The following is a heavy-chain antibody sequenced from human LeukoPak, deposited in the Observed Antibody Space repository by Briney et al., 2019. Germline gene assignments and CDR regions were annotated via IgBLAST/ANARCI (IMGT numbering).Heavy chain of an antibody. CDR1: GGSIRSSYYY. V-gene: IGHV4-39*01. CDR2: IYDSGST. J-gene: IGHJ4*02. CDR3: ARQGVGATDC. Sequence: SETLSLTCTVSGGSIRSSYYYWGWIRQPPGKGLEWIGSIYDSGSTYYNPSLKSRVTISVDTSKNQFSLKLNSVTAADTAVYYCARQGVGATDCWGQGTLVTVSS. D-gene: IGHD1-26*01.